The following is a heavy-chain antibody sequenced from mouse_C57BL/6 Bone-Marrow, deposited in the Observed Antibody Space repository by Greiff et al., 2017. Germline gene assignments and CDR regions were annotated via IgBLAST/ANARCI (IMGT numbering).Heavy chain of an antibody. CDR1: GYTFTSYD. Sequence: VKLMESGPELVKPGASVKLSCKASGYTFTSYDINWVKQRPGQGLEWIGWIYPRDGSTKYNEKFKGKATLTVDTSSSTAYMELHSLTSEDSAVYFCAGDYDTWFAYWGQGTLVTVSA. CDR3: AGDYDTWFAY. V-gene: IGHV1-85*01. CDR2: IYPRDGST. J-gene: IGHJ3*01. D-gene: IGHD2-4*01.